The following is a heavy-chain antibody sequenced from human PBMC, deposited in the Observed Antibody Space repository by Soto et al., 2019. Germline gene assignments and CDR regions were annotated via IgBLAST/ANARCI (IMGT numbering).Heavy chain of an antibody. CDR1: GFTFSSYA. V-gene: IGHV3-23*01. D-gene: IGHD2-15*01. CDR2: ISGSGGST. Sequence: GGSLRLSCAASGFTFSSYAMSWVRQAPGKGLEWVSAISGSGGSTYYADSVKGRFTISRDNSKNTLYLQMNSLRAEDTAVYYCAKDGLSGVAATGDECFDYWGQGTLVTVSS. J-gene: IGHJ4*02. CDR3: AKDGLSGVAATGDECFDY.